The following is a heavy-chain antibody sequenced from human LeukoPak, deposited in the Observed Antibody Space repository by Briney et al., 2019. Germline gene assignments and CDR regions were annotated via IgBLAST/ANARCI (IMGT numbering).Heavy chain of an antibody. CDR1: VFTFSSYS. D-gene: IGHD6-13*01. V-gene: IGHV3-48*01. Sequence: GGSLRLSCAASVFTFSSYSMNWVRQAPGKGREWVSYISSSNSTIYYADSVKGRFTLSRDNAKNSLYLQMNSLRAEDTAVYYCARDRQQLVPEYFQHWGQGTLVTVSS. CDR2: ISSSNSTI. CDR3: ARDRQQLVPEYFQH. J-gene: IGHJ1*01.